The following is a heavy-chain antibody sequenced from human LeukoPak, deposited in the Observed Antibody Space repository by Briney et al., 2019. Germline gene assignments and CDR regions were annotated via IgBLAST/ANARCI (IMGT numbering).Heavy chain of an antibody. D-gene: IGHD1-26*01. CDR1: GGSISSTSSY. CDR2: IYYSGST. V-gene: IGHV4-39*01. Sequence: PSETLSLTCTVSGGSISSTSSYWGWIRQPPGKGLEWIATIYYSGSTYYNASLKSRITIAVDTSKSQFSLKLNSVTAADTAVYYCARLNYYGFDYWGQGTLVTFSS. J-gene: IGHJ4*02. CDR3: ARLNYYGFDY.